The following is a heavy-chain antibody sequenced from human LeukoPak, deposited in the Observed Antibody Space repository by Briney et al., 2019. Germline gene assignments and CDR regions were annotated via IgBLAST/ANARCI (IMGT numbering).Heavy chain of an antibody. CDR2: ISSSGSTI. V-gene: IGHV3-11*01. CDR3: ATLYDFWSGYLDY. D-gene: IGHD3-3*01. Sequence: GGSLRLSCAASGFTFSDYCMSWIRQAPGKGLEWVSYISSSGSTIYYADSVKGRFTISRDNAKNSLYLQMNSLRAEDTAVYYCATLYDFWSGYLDYWGQGTLVTVSS. CDR1: GFTFSDYC. J-gene: IGHJ4*02.